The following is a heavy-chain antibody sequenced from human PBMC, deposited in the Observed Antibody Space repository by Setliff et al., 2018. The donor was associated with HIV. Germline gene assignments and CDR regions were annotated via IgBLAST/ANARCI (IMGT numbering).Heavy chain of an antibody. CDR2: IIPIFGTA. D-gene: IGHD6-13*01. J-gene: IGHJ4*02. V-gene: IGHV1-69*13. CDR3: ARGPPIAAAGYFDY. CDR1: GGTFSSYA. Sequence: SVKVSCKASGGTFSSYAISWVRQAPGQGLEWMGGIIPIFGTANYAQKFQGRVTITADESTSTAYMEPSSLRSEDTAVYYCARGPPIAAAGYFDYWGQGTLVTVSS.